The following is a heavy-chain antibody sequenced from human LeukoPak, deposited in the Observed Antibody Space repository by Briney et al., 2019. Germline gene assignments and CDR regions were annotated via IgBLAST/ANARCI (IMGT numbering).Heavy chain of an antibody. V-gene: IGHV3-7*01. CDR1: RFTFSSYW. Sequence: GGSLRLSCAASRFTFSSYWMSWVRQAPGKGLEWVANIKQDGSEKYYVDSVKGRFTISRDNSKNTLYLQMNSLRAEDTAVYYCARGFESSGWYCDYWGQGTLVTVSS. CDR3: ARGFESSGWYCDY. CDR2: IKQDGSEK. J-gene: IGHJ4*02. D-gene: IGHD6-19*01.